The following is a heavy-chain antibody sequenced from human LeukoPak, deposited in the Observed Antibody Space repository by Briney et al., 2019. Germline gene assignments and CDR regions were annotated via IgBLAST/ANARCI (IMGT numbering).Heavy chain of an antibody. V-gene: IGHV3-11*01. CDR2: ITISGSRM. J-gene: IGHJ4*02. D-gene: IGHD2-21*02. CDR1: GFTLSDYF. CDR3: ARGLFCGGDCYPPYFDS. Sequence: GGSLRLSCAASGFTLSDYFMSWIRQAPGKGPEWPSYITISGSRMFYADSVKGRFTISRDNAKKSLYLQMNSLSVEDTAVYYCARGLFCGGDCYPPYFDSWGQGTRVTVSS.